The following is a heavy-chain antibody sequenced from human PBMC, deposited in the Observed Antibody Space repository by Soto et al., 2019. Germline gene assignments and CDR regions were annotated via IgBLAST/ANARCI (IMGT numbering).Heavy chain of an antibody. D-gene: IGHD3-10*01. CDR3: VRVLYGSGVVDF. CDR1: GFTVSRYD. Sequence: QLVESGGGLIQAGGSTRLSCLVSGFTVSRYDMAWVRQAPGKGLEGASIIQSGGATSYPDSAQGRFTISRDNSKNTVYLQMSSLRVEDTGVYSCVRVLYGSGVVDFWGQGSLITVS. J-gene: IGHJ4*02. V-gene: IGHV3-53*01. CDR2: IQSGGAT.